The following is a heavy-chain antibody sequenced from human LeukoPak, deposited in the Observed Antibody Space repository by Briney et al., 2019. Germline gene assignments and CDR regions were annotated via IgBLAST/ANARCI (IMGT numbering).Heavy chain of an antibody. J-gene: IGHJ3*02. CDR2: IYYSGST. Sequence: SQTLSLTCTVSGGSISSGDYYWSWIRQPPGKGLEWIGYIYYSGSTNYNPSLKSRVTISVDTSKNQFSLKLSSVTAADTAVYYCARDGKGYCSSTSCWGSAFDIWGQGTMVTVSS. D-gene: IGHD2-2*01. V-gene: IGHV4-61*08. CDR3: ARDGKGYCSSTSCWGSAFDI. CDR1: GGSISSGDYY.